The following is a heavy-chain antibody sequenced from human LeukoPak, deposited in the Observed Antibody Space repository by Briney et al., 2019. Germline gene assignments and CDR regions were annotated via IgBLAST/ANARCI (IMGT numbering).Heavy chain of an antibody. CDR1: GLSFRSYR. D-gene: IGHD3-22*01. Sequence: GGPLRHFCAASGLSFRSYRMNWVRQAAGKGLQWVSSISSSSIYIYYADSVKGGFTISRENAKNSLYLQMNSLRTEDTALYYFSRHYYDSSGLPNWGQGTLVTVSS. CDR2: ISSSSIYI. CDR3: SRHYYDSSGLPN. V-gene: IGHV3-21*03. J-gene: IGHJ4*02.